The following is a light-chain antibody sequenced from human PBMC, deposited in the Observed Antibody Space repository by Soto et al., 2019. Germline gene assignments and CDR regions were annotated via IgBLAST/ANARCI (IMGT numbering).Light chain of an antibody. Sequence: QAVVTQPPSVSGIPGQRVTISCSGSSSNIGTNTVIWYQQLPGAAPKLLIYSDNQRPSGVPDRFSGSKSGTSASLAISGLQSEDEADYYCAAWDVSLVVFGGGTKLTVL. V-gene: IGLV1-44*01. CDR2: SDN. CDR1: SSNIGTNT. CDR3: AAWDVSLVV. J-gene: IGLJ2*01.